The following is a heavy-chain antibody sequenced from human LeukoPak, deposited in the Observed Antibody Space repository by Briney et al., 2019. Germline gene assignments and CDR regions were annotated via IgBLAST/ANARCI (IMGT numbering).Heavy chain of an antibody. CDR1: GGSFSGYY. J-gene: IGHJ6*02. D-gene: IGHD5-12*01. V-gene: IGHV4-34*01. CDR2: INHSGST. Sequence: SETLSLTCAVYGGSFSGYYWRWIRQPRGKGLEGIGEINHSGSTNYNPSLKRRVTISVDTSKNEFSLKLSSVTAADTAVYYCARVNSGYDWAYYYYYGMDVWGQGTTVTVSS. CDR3: ARVNSGYDWAYYYYYGMDV.